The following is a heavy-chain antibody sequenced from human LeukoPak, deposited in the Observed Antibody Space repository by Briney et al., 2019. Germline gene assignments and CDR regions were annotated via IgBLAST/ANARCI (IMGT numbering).Heavy chain of an antibody. V-gene: IGHV3-30*03. CDR1: GFTFSSYG. CDR2: ISYDGSNK. D-gene: IGHD5-18*01. Sequence: PGGSLRLSCAASGFTFSSYGMHWVRQAPGKGLEWVAVISYDGSNKYYADSVKGRFTISRDNSKNTLYPQMNSLRAEDTAVYYCATTRDTAMVNLALDYWGQGTLVTVSS. CDR3: ATTRDTAMVNLALDY. J-gene: IGHJ4*02.